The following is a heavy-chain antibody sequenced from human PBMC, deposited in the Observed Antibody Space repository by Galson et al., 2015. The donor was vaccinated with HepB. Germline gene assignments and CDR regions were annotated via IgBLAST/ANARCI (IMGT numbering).Heavy chain of an antibody. V-gene: IGHV2-70*04. D-gene: IGHD4-17*01. CDR3: ARMGGDYVDYFDY. Sequence: PALVKPTQTLTLTCTFSGFSLSTSGMRVSWIRQPPGKALEWLARIDWDDDKFYSTSLKTRLTISKDTSKNQVVLTMTNMDPVDTATYYCARMGGDYVDYFDYWGQGTLVTVSS. CDR1: GFSLSTSGMR. J-gene: IGHJ4*02. CDR2: IDWDDDK.